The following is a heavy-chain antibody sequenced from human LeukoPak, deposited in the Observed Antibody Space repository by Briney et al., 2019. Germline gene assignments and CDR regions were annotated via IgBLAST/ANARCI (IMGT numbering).Heavy chain of an antibody. CDR2: IYTSGST. CDR1: GGSISSGSYY. V-gene: IGHV4-61*02. J-gene: IGHJ4*02. CDR3: ARLSYYYDSSLGSFDY. D-gene: IGHD3-22*01. Sequence: SQTLSLTCTVSGGSISSGSYYWRWIRQPAGKGLEWIGRIYTSGSTNYNPSLKSRVTISVDTSKNQFSLKLSSVTAADTAVYYCARLSYYYDSSLGSFDYWGQGTLVTVSS.